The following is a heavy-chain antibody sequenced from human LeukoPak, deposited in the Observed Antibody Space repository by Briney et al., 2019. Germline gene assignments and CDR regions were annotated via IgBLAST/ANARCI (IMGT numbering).Heavy chain of an antibody. CDR1: GGSIRSYY. Sequence: SETLSLTCTVSGGSIRSYYWSWIRHPPGKGLGWIGYIYYSGSTNYNPTLKSRVTISVDTSKNQSTLKLSSVTAADTAVYYCARVPPYYDILTGYSPYGMDVWGKGTTVTVSS. V-gene: IGHV4-59*01. CDR3: ARVPPYYDILTGYSPYGMDV. J-gene: IGHJ6*04. CDR2: IYYSGST. D-gene: IGHD3-9*01.